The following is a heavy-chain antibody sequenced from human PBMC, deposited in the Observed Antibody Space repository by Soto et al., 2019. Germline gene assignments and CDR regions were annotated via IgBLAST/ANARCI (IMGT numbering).Heavy chain of an antibody. V-gene: IGHV1-69*13. D-gene: IGHD3-22*01. CDR1: GGTFSSYA. CDR2: IIPIFGTA. CDR3: AVYDSSGYYYGARPQFDY. Sequence: ASVKVSCKASGGTFSSYAISWVRQAPGQGLEWMGGIIPIFGTANYAQKFQGRVTITADESTSTAYMELSSLRSEDTAVYYCAVYDSSGYYYGARPQFDYWGQGTLVTVSS. J-gene: IGHJ4*02.